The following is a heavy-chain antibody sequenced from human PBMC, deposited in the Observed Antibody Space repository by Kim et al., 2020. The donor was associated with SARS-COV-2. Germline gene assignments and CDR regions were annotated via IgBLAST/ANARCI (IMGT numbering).Heavy chain of an antibody. D-gene: IGHD6-19*01. J-gene: IGHJ6*02. CDR1: GFIFTSYG. CDR2: ISSDGVYR. Sequence: GGSLRLSCAASGFIFTSYGMYWVRQAPGKGLEWVAAISSDGVYRHYAESVKGRFTISRDDSKNTLFLQMNSLRVEETAVYYCAKRLDTKGGLDVWGQGTTVTLSS. CDR3: AKRLDTKGGLDV. V-gene: IGHV3-30*18.